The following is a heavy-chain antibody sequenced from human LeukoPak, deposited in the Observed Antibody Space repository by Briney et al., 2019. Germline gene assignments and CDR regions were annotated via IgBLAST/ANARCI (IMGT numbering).Heavy chain of an antibody. CDR1: GGSISSYY. CDR3: AREGPNYYDSSGYYSGNGYFDL. Sequence: SETLSLTCTVSGGSISSYYWSWIRQPPGKGLEWIGYIYYSGGTNYNPSLKSRVTISVDTSKNQFSLKLSSVTAADTAVYYCAREGPNYYDSSGYYSGNGYFDLWGRGTLVTVSS. V-gene: IGHV4-59*01. CDR2: IYYSGGT. D-gene: IGHD3-22*01. J-gene: IGHJ2*01.